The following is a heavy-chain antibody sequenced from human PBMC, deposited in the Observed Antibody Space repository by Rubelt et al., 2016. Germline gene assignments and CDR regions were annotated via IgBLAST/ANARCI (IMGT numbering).Heavy chain of an antibody. J-gene: IGHJ3*02. CDR3: SRDQGANMASDI. CDR2: IIPIFGTA. V-gene: IGHV1-69*01. D-gene: IGHD2-8*01. Sequence: QVQLVQSGAEVKKPGSSVKVSCKASGGTFSSYAISWVRQAPGQGLEWMGGIIPIFGTATFSPTLQGSVTITGDGSTGTACMELSSLRSEDTAVYYCSRDQGANMASDIWGQGTMVTVSS. CDR1: GGTFSSYA.